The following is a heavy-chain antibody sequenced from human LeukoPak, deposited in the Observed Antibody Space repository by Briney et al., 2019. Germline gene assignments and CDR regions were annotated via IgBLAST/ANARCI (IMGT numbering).Heavy chain of an antibody. CDR3: ARGLAIAARADY. CDR1: GFTVNSDY. Sequence: GESLRLSCAASGFTVNSDYMIWVRQAPGKGLEWVSVIYSGGSTYYADTVKGRFTIFRDISKNTLYLQMNSVSVEDTAVYYCARGLAIAARADYWGQGTLVTVSS. J-gene: IGHJ4*02. V-gene: IGHV3-53*01. D-gene: IGHD6-6*01. CDR2: IYSGGST.